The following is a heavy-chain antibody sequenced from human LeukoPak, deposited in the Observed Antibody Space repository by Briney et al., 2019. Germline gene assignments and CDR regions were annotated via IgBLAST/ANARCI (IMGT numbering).Heavy chain of an antibody. J-gene: IGHJ4*02. V-gene: IGHV3-30*18. CDR2: ISYDGSNK. CDR3: AKPKWGVSIAAADPFDY. CDR1: GFTFSSYG. Sequence: GGSLRLSCAASGFTFSSYGMHWVRQAPGKGLEWVAVISYDGSNKYYADSVKGRFTISRDNSKNTLYLQMNSLRAEDTAVYYCAKPKWGVSIAAADPFDYWGQGTLVTVSS. D-gene: IGHD6-13*01.